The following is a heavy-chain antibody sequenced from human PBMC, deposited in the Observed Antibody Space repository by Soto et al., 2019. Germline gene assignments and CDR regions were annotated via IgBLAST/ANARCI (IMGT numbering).Heavy chain of an antibody. Sequence: QVQLQESGPGLVKSSETLSLTCTVSGDSMTSYYWTWIRQSPGKGLEWIGYLYSSGNTNYNPSLKSRVTISVDTSNNQFSLKLTSMTAADSAVYYCARGGGWLPDLWGEGTLVTVST. CDR3: ARGGGWLPDL. CDR1: GDSMTSYY. J-gene: IGHJ4*02. D-gene: IGHD3-22*01. CDR2: LYSSGNT. V-gene: IGHV4-59*01.